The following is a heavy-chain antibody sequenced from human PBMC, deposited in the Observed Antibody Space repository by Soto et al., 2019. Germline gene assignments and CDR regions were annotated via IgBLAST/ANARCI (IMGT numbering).Heavy chain of an antibody. D-gene: IGHD2-15*01. V-gene: IGHV1-69*04. CDR3: ARDPNIVVVLAGDGDAFDI. J-gene: IGHJ3*02. CDR1: GGTFSSYT. Sequence: ASVKVSCKASGGTFSSYTISWVRQAPGQGLEWMGRIIPILGIANYAQKFQGRVTITADKSTSTAYMELSSLRSEDTAVYYCARDPNIVVVLAGDGDAFDIWGQGTMVTVSS. CDR2: IIPILGIA.